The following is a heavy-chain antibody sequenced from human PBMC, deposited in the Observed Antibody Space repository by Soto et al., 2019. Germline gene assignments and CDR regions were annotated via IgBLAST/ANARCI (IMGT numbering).Heavy chain of an antibody. CDR2: IYYSGST. CDR3: ARDEGYSYGQFDY. V-gene: IGHV4-59*01. D-gene: IGHD5-18*01. J-gene: IGHJ4*02. CDR1: GGSISSYY. Sequence: QVQLQESGPGLVKPSETLSLTCTVSGGSISSYYWSWIRQPPGKGLEWIGYIYYSGSTNYNPSLKSRVTISVDTSKNQFSLKLSSLTAANRAVYYGARDEGYSYGQFDYGCQGTLVTVSS.